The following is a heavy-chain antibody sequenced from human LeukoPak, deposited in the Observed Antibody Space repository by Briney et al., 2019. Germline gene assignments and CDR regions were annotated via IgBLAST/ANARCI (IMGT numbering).Heavy chain of an antibody. D-gene: IGHD6-13*01. V-gene: IGHV3-11*06. CDR3: ARLHSSSWTFDY. CDR1: GFTFSDYY. CDR2: ISSNSSYT. Sequence: GGSLRPSCAASGFTFSDYYMSWIRQAPGKGLEWVSYISSNSSYTNYADSVKGRFTISRDNAKNSLYLQMNSLRAEDRAVYYCARLHSSSWTFDYWGQGTLVTVSS. J-gene: IGHJ4*02.